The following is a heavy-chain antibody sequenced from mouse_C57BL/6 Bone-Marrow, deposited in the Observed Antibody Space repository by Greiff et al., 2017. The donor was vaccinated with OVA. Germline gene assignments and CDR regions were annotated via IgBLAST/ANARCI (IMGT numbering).Heavy chain of an antibody. CDR1: GFNIKDDY. Sequence: VQLQQSGAELVRPGASVKLSCTASGFNIKDDYMHWVKQRPEQGLEWIGWIDPENGDTEYASKFQGKATITADTSSNTAYLQLSSLTSEDTAVYYCTTEATVVDYFDDWGQGTTLTVSS. CDR2: IDPENGDT. J-gene: IGHJ2*01. D-gene: IGHD1-1*01. CDR3: TTEATVVDYFDD. V-gene: IGHV14-4*01.